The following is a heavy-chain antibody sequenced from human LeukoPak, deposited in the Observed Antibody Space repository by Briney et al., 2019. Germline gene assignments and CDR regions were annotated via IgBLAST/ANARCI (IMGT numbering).Heavy chain of an antibody. CDR1: GFTVTSSY. CDR3: ARQAAAATPFHY. J-gene: IGHJ4*02. Sequence: GGSLRLSCAASGFTVTSSYMGWFRQAPGKGLEWVSIIYSGGATYYADSVKGRFAISRDNSKNTLYLQTNGLRPEDTAMYYCARQAAAATPFHYWGQGSLVTVSS. CDR2: IYSGGAT. V-gene: IGHV3-66*02. D-gene: IGHD6-13*01.